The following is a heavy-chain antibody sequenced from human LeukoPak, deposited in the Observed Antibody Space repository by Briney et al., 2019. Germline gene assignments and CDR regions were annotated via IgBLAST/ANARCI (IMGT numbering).Heavy chain of an antibody. V-gene: IGHV1-69*05. CDR3: ARAPGYCSGGSCYSAGWFDP. CDR1: GGTFSSYA. D-gene: IGHD2-15*01. Sequence: SVKVSCKASGGTFSSYAISWVRQAPGQGLEWMGGIIPIFGTANYAQKFQGRVTITTDESTSTAYMELSSLRSEDTAVYYCARAPGYCSGGSCYSAGWFDPWGQGTLVTVSS. J-gene: IGHJ5*02. CDR2: IIPIFGTA.